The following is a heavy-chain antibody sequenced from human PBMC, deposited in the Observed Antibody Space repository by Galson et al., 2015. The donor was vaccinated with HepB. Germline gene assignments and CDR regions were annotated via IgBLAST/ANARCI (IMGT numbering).Heavy chain of an antibody. CDR2: INTKTGNP. CDR1: GYIFTNYV. CDR3: ARVTSIYDYNRRGYSYYYYGMDG. V-gene: IGHV7-4-1*02. Sequence: QSGAEVKKPGESLKTSCKASGYIFTNYVINWVRQAPGQGLEWMGGINTKTGNPTYAQGFTGRFVLSLDTSVTTAYLQISSLKAEDTAVYFCARVTSIYDYNRRGYSYYYYGMDGWGQGTTVTVSS. J-gene: IGHJ6*02. D-gene: IGHD3-22*01.